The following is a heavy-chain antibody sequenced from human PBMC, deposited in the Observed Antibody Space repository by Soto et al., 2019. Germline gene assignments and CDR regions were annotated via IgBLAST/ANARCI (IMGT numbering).Heavy chain of an antibody. CDR3: AKGAPSYYDDRGGNWFDP. D-gene: IGHD3-22*01. CDR1: GGSISSYY. V-gene: IGHV4-59*08. J-gene: IGHJ5*02. Sequence: PSETLSLTCTVSGGSISSYYWSWIRQPPGKGLEWIGYIYYSGSTNYNPSLKSRVTISVDTSKNQFSLRLSSVTAADTAVYYCAKGAPSYYDDRGGNWFDPWGQGTLVTVSS. CDR2: IYYSGST.